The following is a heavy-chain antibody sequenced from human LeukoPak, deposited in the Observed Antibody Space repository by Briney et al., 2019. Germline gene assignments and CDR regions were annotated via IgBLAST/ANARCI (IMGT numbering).Heavy chain of an antibody. CDR3: ATANSGPDI. CDR1: GFTFSDHY. J-gene: IGHJ3*02. D-gene: IGHD1-1*01. CDR2: ISADGSYT. Sequence: PGGSLRLSCAASGFTFSDHYMSWIRQAPGKGLVWVTRISADGSYTLYADSVKGRFTISRDNAKNTLYLQMNSLRAEDTAVYYCATANSGPDIWGQGTTVTVSS. V-gene: IGHV3-74*01.